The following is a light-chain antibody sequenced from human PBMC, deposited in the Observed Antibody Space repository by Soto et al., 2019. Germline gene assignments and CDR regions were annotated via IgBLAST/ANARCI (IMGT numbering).Light chain of an antibody. J-gene: IGKJ1*01. CDR2: GAS. V-gene: IGKV3-15*01. CDR3: QQYKDWRT. Sequence: ILVTQSPATLSVSPGERATLSCRASQTIDNKLAWYQQRPGQAPRLLIYGASIRATGIPARFSGSGSGTEFTLTISGLQSEDFGVYYCQQYKDWRTFGQGTKVDIK. CDR1: QTIDNK.